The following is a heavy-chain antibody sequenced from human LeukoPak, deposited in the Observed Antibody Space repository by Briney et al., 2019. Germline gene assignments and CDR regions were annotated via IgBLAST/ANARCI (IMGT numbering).Heavy chain of an antibody. Sequence: SETLSLTCTVSGGSISSYYWSWIRQPAGEGLEWIGRIYSSGSTNYNPSLKSRVTMSVDTSKNQFSLKLTSVTAADTAVYYCARGLGRQQLVSPFDYWGQGTLVTVSS. D-gene: IGHD6-13*01. J-gene: IGHJ4*02. V-gene: IGHV4-4*07. CDR3: ARGLGRQQLVSPFDY. CDR2: IYSSGST. CDR1: GGSISSYY.